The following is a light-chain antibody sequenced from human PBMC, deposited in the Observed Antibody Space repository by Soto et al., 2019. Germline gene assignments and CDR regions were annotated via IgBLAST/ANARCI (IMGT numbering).Light chain of an antibody. V-gene: IGKV3-15*01. CDR2: GAS. CDR3: QQYNNWPIT. CDR1: QSVSSN. Sequence: EIVMTQSPATLAVSPGERATLSCRASQSVSSNLAWYQHEPGQAPRLLISGASTRATGIPARFSGSGSGTEFTLTISSLQSEDFAAYYCQQYNNWPITFGQGTRLEI. J-gene: IGKJ5*01.